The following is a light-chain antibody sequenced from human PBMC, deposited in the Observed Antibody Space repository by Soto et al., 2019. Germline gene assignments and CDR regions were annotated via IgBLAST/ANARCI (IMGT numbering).Light chain of an antibody. V-gene: IGLV2-14*01. Sequence: QSALTQPASVSGSPGQSITVSCTGTSSDVGAFNYVSWYQQHPGKAPKLMIYDVSNRPSGVSNLFSGSKSGNTASLTISGLQAEDEADYYCCSYTSSSTVVFGGGTKLTVL. CDR3: CSYTSSSTVV. CDR1: SSDVGAFNY. CDR2: DVS. J-gene: IGLJ2*01.